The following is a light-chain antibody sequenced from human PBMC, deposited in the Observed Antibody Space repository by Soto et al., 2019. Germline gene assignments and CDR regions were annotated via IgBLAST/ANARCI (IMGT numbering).Light chain of an antibody. V-gene: IGKV3-15*01. CDR1: QSVSSN. CDR2: GAS. Sequence: EIVMTQSPATLSVSPGERATLSCRASQSVSSNLAWYQQKPGQAPRLLIYGASTRATGIPARFSGSGSGTEFTLTISSLQYEDFAVYYCQQYNNWPQTFGQGTKADIK. CDR3: QQYNNWPQT. J-gene: IGKJ1*01.